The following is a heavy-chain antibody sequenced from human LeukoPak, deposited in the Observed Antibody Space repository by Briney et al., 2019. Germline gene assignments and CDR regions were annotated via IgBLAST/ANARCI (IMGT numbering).Heavy chain of an antibody. J-gene: IGHJ4*02. D-gene: IGHD6-13*01. CDR2: IYSGGST. Sequence: GGSLRLSCAASGFTVNSNYMSWVRQAPGKGLEWVSVIYSGGSTYYADSVKGRFTISRDNSKNTLYLQMNSLRAEDTAVYYCARVTYSSSWYVVGLPDYWGQGTLVTVSS. CDR3: ARVTYSSSWYVVGLPDY. V-gene: IGHV3-66*01. CDR1: GFTVNSNY.